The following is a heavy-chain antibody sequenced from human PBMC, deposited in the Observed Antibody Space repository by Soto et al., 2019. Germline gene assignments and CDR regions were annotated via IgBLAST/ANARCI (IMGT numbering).Heavy chain of an antibody. V-gene: IGHV1-69*12. CDR2: IIPIFGTA. J-gene: IGHJ2*01. D-gene: IGHD4-17*01. Sequence: QVQLVQSGAEVKKPGSSVKVSCKASGGTFSSYAISWVRQAPGQGLEWMGGIIPIFGTANYAQKFQGRVTITADESTSTAYMELSSLRSEDTAVYYCARDPSPHGETFEGTIWYFDLWGRGTLVTVSS. CDR1: GGTFSSYA. CDR3: ARDPSPHGETFEGTIWYFDL.